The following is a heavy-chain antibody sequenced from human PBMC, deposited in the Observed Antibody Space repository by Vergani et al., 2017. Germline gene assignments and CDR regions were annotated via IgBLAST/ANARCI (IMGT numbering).Heavy chain of an antibody. V-gene: IGHV4-31*03. CDR3: ARYYYDSSGYFNYGMDV. CDR1: GGSISSGGYY. D-gene: IGHD3-22*01. CDR2: IYYSGST. J-gene: IGHJ6*02. Sequence: QVQLQESGPGLVKPSQTLSLTCTVSGGSISSGGYYWSWIRQHPGKGLEWIGYIYYSGSTYYNPSLKSRVTISVDTSKNQFSLKLSSVTAADTAVYYCARYYYDSSGYFNYGMDVWGQGTTVTVSS.